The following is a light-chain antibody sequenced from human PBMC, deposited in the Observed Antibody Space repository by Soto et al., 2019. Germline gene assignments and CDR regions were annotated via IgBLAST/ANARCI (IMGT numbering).Light chain of an antibody. CDR1: QSLSSY. CDR3: QKYNSAPIT. CDR2: DAS. Sequence: DIQMTQSPSTLSASVGDNITITCRASQSLSSYLAWYQQKPGRAPKLLIFDASSLERGVPSRFSGSGSGTEFRLTISSLQPDDVAAYYCQKYNSAPITFGGGTKVDIK. V-gene: IGKV1-5*01. J-gene: IGKJ4*01.